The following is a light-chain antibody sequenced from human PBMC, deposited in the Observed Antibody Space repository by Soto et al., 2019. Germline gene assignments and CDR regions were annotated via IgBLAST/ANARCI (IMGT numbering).Light chain of an antibody. J-gene: IGKJ4*01. Sequence: DIVMTQSPDSLAVSLGERATINCRSSQSVLFSSNNKNYLAWYQQKPGQPPKLLFYWASTRESGVPDRFSGSGSGTDFTLTISSLQPEDVADYYCQQYYSTPLTFGGGTKVDIK. V-gene: IGKV4-1*01. CDR3: QQYYSTPLT. CDR1: QSVLFSSNNKNY. CDR2: WAS.